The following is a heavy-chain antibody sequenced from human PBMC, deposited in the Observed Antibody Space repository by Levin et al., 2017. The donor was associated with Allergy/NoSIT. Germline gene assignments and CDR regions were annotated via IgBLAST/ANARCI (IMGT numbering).Heavy chain of an antibody. J-gene: IGHJ3*02. Sequence: GGSLRLSCAASGFTFSSYAMSWVRQAPGKGLEWVSAISGSGGSTYYADSVKGRFTISRDNSKNTLYLQMNSLRAEDTAVYYCAKDRTRSGVYDYIWGSYRCSAFDIWGQGTMVTVSS. CDR2: ISGSGGST. CDR1: GFTFSSYA. V-gene: IGHV3-23*01. CDR3: AKDRTRSGVYDYIWGSYRCSAFDI. D-gene: IGHD3-16*02.